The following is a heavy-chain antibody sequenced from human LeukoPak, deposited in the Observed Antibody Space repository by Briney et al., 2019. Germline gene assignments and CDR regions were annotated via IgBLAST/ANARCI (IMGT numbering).Heavy chain of an antibody. V-gene: IGHV3-23*01. CDR3: AKGGYDSSGYWVDY. J-gene: IGHJ4*02. CDR2: ISGSGGST. Sequence: GGSLRLSCAASGFTFSNAWMSWVRQAPGKGLEWVSAISGSGGSTYYADSVKGRFTISRDNSKNTLYLQMNSLRAEDTAVYYCAKGGYDSSGYWVDYWGQGTLVTVSS. CDR1: GFTFSNAW. D-gene: IGHD3-22*01.